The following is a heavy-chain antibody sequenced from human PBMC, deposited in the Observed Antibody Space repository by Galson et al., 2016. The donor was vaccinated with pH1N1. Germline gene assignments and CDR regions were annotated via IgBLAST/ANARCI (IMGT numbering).Heavy chain of an antibody. CDR3: AKDPLVSGRGDAFDI. V-gene: IGHV3-9*01. D-gene: IGHD3-10*01. Sequence: SLRLSCAASGFTFDDYAMHWVRQAPGKGLAWVSGISWNSGSIGYADSVKGRFTISIDNAKNSLNLQMNSLRAEDTALYYCAKDPLVSGRGDAFDIWGQGTMVTVSS. CDR2: ISWNSGSI. CDR1: GFTFDDYA. J-gene: IGHJ3*02.